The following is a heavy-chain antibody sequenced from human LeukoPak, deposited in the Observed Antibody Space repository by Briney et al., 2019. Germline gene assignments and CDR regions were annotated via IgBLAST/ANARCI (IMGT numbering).Heavy chain of an antibody. Sequence: PSQTLSLTCAVSGGSISSGGYSWSWIRQPPGKGLEWIGYIYHSGSTYYNPSLKSRVTISVDRSKNQFSLKLSSVTAADTAVYYCARGPYNTNVLRFLEWNDAFDIWGQGTLVTVSS. CDR2: IYHSGST. D-gene: IGHD3-3*01. J-gene: IGHJ4*02. V-gene: IGHV4-30-2*01. CDR3: ARGPYNTNVLRFLEWNDAFDI. CDR1: GGSISSGGYS.